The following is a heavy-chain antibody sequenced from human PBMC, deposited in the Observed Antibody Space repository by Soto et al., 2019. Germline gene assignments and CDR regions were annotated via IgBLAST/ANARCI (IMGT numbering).Heavy chain of an antibody. CDR3: ARLNHDLYYYYSYMDV. Sequence: PSETLSLTCTVSGGSISSYYWSWIRQPPGKGLEWIGYIYYSGSTNYNPSLKSRVTIAVDTSKKQFSLKLSAVTAAHTAVYYCARLNHDLYYYYSYMDVWGKGTTVTVS. CDR1: GGSISSYY. V-gene: IGHV4-59*08. J-gene: IGHJ6*03. CDR2: IYYSGST.